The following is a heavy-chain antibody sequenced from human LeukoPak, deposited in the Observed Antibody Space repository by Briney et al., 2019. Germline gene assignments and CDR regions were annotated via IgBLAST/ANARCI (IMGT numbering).Heavy chain of an antibody. D-gene: IGHD4-17*01. CDR1: GFTFSSYS. Sequence: GGSPRLSCAASGFTFSSYSMNWVRQAPGKGLEWVSSISSSSSYIYYADSVKGRFTISRDNANNSLYLQMNSLRAEDTAVYYCARGPYGEFYMAVWGKGTTVTVSS. CDR3: ARGPYGEFYMAV. J-gene: IGHJ6*03. V-gene: IGHV3-21*01. CDR2: ISSSSSYI.